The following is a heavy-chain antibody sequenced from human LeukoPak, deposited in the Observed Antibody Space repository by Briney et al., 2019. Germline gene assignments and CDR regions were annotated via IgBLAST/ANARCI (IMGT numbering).Heavy chain of an antibody. Sequence: GRSLRPSCAASGFTFSSYAMHWVRQAPGKGLEWVAVISYDGSNKYYADSVKGRFTISRDNSKNTLYLQMNSLRAEDTAVYYCARGGDFWSGTAFDYWGQGTLVTVSS. J-gene: IGHJ4*02. CDR1: GFTFSSYA. V-gene: IGHV3-30*04. CDR3: ARGGDFWSGTAFDY. CDR2: ISYDGSNK. D-gene: IGHD3-3*01.